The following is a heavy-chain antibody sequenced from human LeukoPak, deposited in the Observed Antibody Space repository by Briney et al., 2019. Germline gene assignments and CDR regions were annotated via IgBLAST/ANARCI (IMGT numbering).Heavy chain of an antibody. Sequence: ASLKVSCKASGDTFTGYYMHWVPQGPGQGLECMGWIYPNIGGTNYAQKTQGRVTMTRHTTISTAYMELSRLRSDDTAVYYSTRGDPQRVSFDPWGQGTLVTVSS. J-gene: IGHJ5*02. V-gene: IGHV1-2*02. CDR1: GDTFTGYY. D-gene: IGHD6-25*01. CDR3: TRGDPQRVSFDP. CDR2: IYPNIGGT.